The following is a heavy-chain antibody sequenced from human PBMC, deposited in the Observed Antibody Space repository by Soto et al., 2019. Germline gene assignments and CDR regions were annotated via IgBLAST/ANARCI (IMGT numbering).Heavy chain of an antibody. CDR2: ISVYNGNT. CDR1: GYTFTSYG. Sequence: ASVKVSCKASGYTFTSYGISWVRQAPGQGLEWMGRISVYNGNTNYAQRFQGRVSMTIDTSTTTAYMELRTLTPDDTAVYYCAKNGQPPYYYYGLDVWGQGTTVTVSS. CDR3: AKNGQPPYYYYGLDV. D-gene: IGHD2-8*01. V-gene: IGHV1-18*01. J-gene: IGHJ6*02.